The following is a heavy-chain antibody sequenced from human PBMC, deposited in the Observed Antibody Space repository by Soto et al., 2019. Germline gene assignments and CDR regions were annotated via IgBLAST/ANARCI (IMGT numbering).Heavy chain of an antibody. V-gene: IGHV3-30-3*01. CDR3: ARDPTRISVAATIDY. Sequence: GGSLRLSCAASGFTFSSYAMHWVRQAPGKGLEWVAVISYDGSNKYYADSVKGRFTISRDNSKNTLYLQMNSLRAEDTAVYYCARDPTRISVAATIDYWGQGTLVTVSS. J-gene: IGHJ4*02. CDR1: GFTFSSYA. CDR2: ISYDGSNK. D-gene: IGHD6-19*01.